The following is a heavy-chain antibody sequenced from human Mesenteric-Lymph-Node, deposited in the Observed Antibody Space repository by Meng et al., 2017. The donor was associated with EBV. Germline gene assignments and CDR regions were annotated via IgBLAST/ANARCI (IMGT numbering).Heavy chain of an antibody. Sequence: VGLGEAGGGLVKPGGSLRLSCAASGVTFINAWMSWVRQAPGKGLEWVGRIKSKTDGGTTDYAAPVKGRFTISRDESKNTVHLQMNSLTTEDTAIYYCIHLRNNQLLDWAQGTLVTVSS. CDR1: GVTFINAW. D-gene: IGHD2-2*01. CDR2: IKSKTDGGTT. CDR3: IHLRNNQLLD. J-gene: IGHJ4*02. V-gene: IGHV3-15*01.